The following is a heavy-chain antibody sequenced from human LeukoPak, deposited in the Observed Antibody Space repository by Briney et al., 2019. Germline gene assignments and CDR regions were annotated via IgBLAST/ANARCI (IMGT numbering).Heavy chain of an antibody. Sequence: GGSLRLSCVVSGFTFSSYSMIWVRQAPGKGPQWVANMKKDGSETNYGDSVKGRFTISRDNAKNSLYLQMNSLRAEDTAVYYCGRHRSGSGTYFIDHWGQGTLVSVSS. CDR1: GFTFSSYS. J-gene: IGHJ4*02. D-gene: IGHD3-10*01. V-gene: IGHV3-7*01. CDR3: GRHRSGSGTYFIDH. CDR2: MKKDGSET.